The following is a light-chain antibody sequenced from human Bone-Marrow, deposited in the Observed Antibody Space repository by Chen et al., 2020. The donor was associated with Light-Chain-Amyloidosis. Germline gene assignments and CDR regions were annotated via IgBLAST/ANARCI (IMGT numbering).Light chain of an antibody. CDR3: QQYYSSPRT. Sequence: DIQMTQSPSSLSASVGDRVTITCQASQDIKKFLNWYQQKPGKAPELLIYDASDLNTGVPSRFSGSGSGTHFTFTISSLQPEDVATYFCQQYYSSPRTFGQGTKVEIK. CDR1: QDIKKF. J-gene: IGKJ1*01. CDR2: DAS. V-gene: IGKV1-33*01.